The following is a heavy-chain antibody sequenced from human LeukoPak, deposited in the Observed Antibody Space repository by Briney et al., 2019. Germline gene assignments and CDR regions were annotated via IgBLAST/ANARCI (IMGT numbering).Heavy chain of an antibody. CDR1: GGSISSGSYY. D-gene: IGHD5-12*01. J-gene: IGHJ4*02. CDR2: IYTSGST. Sequence: PSETLSLTCTVSGGSISSGSYYWSWIRQPAGKGLEWIGRIYTSGSTNYNPSLKSRVTISVDTSKNQFSLKLSSVTAAGTAVYYCARDMGSGYDFYVDYWGQGTLVTVSS. V-gene: IGHV4-61*02. CDR3: ARDMGSGYDFYVDY.